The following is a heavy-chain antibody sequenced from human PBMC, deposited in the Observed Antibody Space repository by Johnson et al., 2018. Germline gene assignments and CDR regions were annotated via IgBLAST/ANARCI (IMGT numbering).Heavy chain of an antibody. D-gene: IGHD4-23*01. V-gene: IGHV4-4*02. CDR1: GGSISSSNW. J-gene: IGHJ6*03. CDR2: IYHSGST. Sequence: QVQLQESGPGLVKPSGTLSLNCAVSGGSISSSNWWSWVRLPPGEGLEWIGEIYHSGSTNYNPSLKSRVTISVDTSKNQFSLKLTSVTGADTAGYYCERDCRDGCGNGYYYYYMDVWGKGTTVTVSS. CDR3: ERDCRDGCGNGYYYYYMDV.